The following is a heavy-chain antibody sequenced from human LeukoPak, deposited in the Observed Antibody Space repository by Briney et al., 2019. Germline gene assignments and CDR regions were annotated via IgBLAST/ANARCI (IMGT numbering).Heavy chain of an antibody. J-gene: IGHJ4*02. Sequence: SETLSLTCTVSGDSISSTNYYWGSIRQPPGKGLEWIANIYYSGSTYYNPSLKSRVTISVDTSKNQFSLKVSSVTAADTAIYYCARHAFSATDPPGHYWGQGTLVTVSS. V-gene: IGHV4-39*01. CDR1: GDSISSTNYY. CDR2: IYYSGST. CDR3: ARHAFSATDPPGHY. D-gene: IGHD3-3*02.